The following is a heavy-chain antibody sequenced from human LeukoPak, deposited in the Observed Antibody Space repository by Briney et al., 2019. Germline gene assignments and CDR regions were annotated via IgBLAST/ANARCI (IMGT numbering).Heavy chain of an antibody. D-gene: IGHD6-13*01. CDR1: GFTFSSYW. V-gene: IGHV3-7*01. CDR2: IKQDGSEK. CDR3: AGEIAAAGTRYFDY. Sequence: GGSLRLSCAASGFTFSSYWMSWVRQAPGRGLEWVANIKQDGSEKYSVDSVKGRFTISRENAKTSLYLQMNSLRAEDTAVYYWAGEIAAAGTRYFDYWGQGTLVTVSS. J-gene: IGHJ4*02.